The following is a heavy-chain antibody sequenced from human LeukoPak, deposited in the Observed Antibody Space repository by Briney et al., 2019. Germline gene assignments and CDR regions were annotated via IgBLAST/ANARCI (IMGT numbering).Heavy chain of an antibody. V-gene: IGHV7-4-1*02. CDR3: ARSPLWFGELLTNFDY. CDR1: VYTFTSYA. CDR2: ISTNSGNP. Sequence: ASVKVSCKASVYTFTSYAMNLVRQAPGHKLEGMGWISTNSGNPTYAQGFTGRFVFSLDTPVSTAYLQISSLKAEDTAVYYCARSPLWFGELLTNFDYWGQGTLVTVSS. D-gene: IGHD3-10*01. J-gene: IGHJ4*02.